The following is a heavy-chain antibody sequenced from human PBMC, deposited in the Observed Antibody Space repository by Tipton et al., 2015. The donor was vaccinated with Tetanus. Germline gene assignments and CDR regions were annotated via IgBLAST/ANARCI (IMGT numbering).Heavy chain of an antibody. D-gene: IGHD1-1*01. CDR1: GVTVSIDY. CDR3: ASGTTGWSHFDS. V-gene: IGHV3-53*01. J-gene: IGHJ4*02. CDR2: IYIGDTT. Sequence: SLRLSCVASGVTVSIDYMSWVRQAPGKGLEWVSVIYIGDTTYYADSVKGRFTITRDKSKRTMFLQMHSLRAEDTAVYYCASGTTGWSHFDSWGQRTLVAVSS.